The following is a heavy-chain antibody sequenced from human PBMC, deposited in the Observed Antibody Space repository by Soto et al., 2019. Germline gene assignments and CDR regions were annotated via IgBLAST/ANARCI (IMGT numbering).Heavy chain of an antibody. J-gene: IGHJ4*02. D-gene: IGHD3-9*01. CDR3: ATQIGLHGASRYFDY. V-gene: IGHV5-51*01. Sequence: PGESLKISCKGSGYSFNNYWIAWVRQMPGKGLEWMGIIFPGDSDTVYSPSFQGQVTISVDKSIGTAYLQWSGLKASDTAMYYCATQIGLHGASRYFDYWGQGTLVTVYS. CDR2: IFPGDSDT. CDR1: GYSFNNYW.